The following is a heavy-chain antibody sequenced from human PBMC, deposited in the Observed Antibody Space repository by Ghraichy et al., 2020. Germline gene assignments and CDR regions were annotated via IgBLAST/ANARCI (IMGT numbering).Heavy chain of an antibody. CDR1: GFTFSSYS. J-gene: IGHJ4*02. V-gene: IGHV3-21*01. Sequence: GGSLRLSCAASGFTFSSYSMNWVRQAPGKGLEWVSSISSSSSYIYYADSVKGRFTISRDNAKNSLYLQMNSLRAEDTAVYYCARDVGYYYDSSRSVGYYFDYWGQGTLVTVSS. CDR2: ISSSSSYI. D-gene: IGHD3-22*01. CDR3: ARDVGYYYDSSRSVGYYFDY.